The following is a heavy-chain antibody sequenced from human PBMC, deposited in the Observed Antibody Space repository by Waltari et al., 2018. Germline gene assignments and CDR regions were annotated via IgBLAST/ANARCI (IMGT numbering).Heavy chain of an antibody. J-gene: IGHJ4*02. CDR1: GFTFSSYA. CDR3: AKDGGSFDY. CDR2: ISDRGHNT. Sequence: EVQLLESGGGLVQPGGSLRLSCAASGFTFSSYAMTWVRQAPGKGLEWVSSISDRGHNTFYADSVRGRFTISRDNAMHTLFLQMNSLRAEDTALYYCAKDGGSFDYWGQGTLVTVSS. V-gene: IGHV3-23*01.